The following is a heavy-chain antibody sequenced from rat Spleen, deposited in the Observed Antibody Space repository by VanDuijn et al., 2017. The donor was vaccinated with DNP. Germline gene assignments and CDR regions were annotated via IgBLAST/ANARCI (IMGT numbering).Heavy chain of an antibody. CDR2: ITSSGGST. Sequence: EVQLVGSGGGSVQSGRSLKLSCAASGFTFSNYGMAWVRQVPGKGLEWVASITSSGGSTYYPDSVKGRFTVSRNNAENTLHLQMDSLRSEDTATYYCTRPRGSYGGYRVDAWGQGTSVTVSS. D-gene: IGHD1-11*01. CDR3: TRPRGSYGGYRVDA. CDR1: GFTFSNYG. V-gene: IGHV5S13*01. J-gene: IGHJ4*01.